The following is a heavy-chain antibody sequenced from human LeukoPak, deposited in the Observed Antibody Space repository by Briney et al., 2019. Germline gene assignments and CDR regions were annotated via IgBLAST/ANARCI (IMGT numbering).Heavy chain of an antibody. Sequence: PGRSLRLSCAASGFTFSSYAMHWVRQAPGKGLEWVAVISYDGSNKYYADSVKGRFTISRDNSKNTLYLQMNSLRAEDTAVYCCARDSYTSDIVVVPTYFDYWGQGTLVTVSS. D-gene: IGHD2-2*01. CDR3: ARDSYTSDIVVVPTYFDY. J-gene: IGHJ4*02. CDR1: GFTFSSYA. V-gene: IGHV3-30-3*01. CDR2: ISYDGSNK.